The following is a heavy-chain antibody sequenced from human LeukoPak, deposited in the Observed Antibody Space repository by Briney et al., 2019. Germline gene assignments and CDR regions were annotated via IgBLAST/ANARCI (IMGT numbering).Heavy chain of an antibody. CDR1: GYTFTSYD. CDR2: MNPNSGNT. CDR3: AEETMVRGASSWFDP. D-gene: IGHD3-10*01. J-gene: IGHJ5*02. Sequence: ASVKVSCKASGYTFTSYDINWVRQATGQGLEWMGWMNPNSGNTGYAQKFQGRVTMTRNTSISTAYMELSSLRFEDTAIYYCAEETMVRGASSWFDPWGQGTLVSVSS. V-gene: IGHV1-8*01.